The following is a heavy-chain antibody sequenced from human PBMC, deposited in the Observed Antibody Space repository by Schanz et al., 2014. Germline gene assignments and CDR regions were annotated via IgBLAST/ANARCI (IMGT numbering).Heavy chain of an antibody. Sequence: EAHLVESGGGLVKPGGSLTLSCAASRFTVTNAWMSWVRQAPGKGLEWVSTIGTSGGTNYADSVKGRFTISRDNSKNTLYLQMNSLRAEDTAVYYCARPALWFGDNCFDPWGQGTLXTVSS. CDR2: IGTSGGT. J-gene: IGHJ5*02. CDR3: ARPALWFGDNCFDP. V-gene: IGHV3-66*01. CDR1: RFTVTNAW. D-gene: IGHD3-10*01.